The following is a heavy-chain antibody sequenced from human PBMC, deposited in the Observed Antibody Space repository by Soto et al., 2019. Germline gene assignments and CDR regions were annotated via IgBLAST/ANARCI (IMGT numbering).Heavy chain of an antibody. D-gene: IGHD4-4*01. Sequence: SETLSLTCTVSGGSISSGDYYWSWIRQPPGKGLEWIGYIYYSGSTYYNPSLKSRVTISVDTSKNQFSLKLSSVTAADTAVYYCAGAETTVRYWFDPLGQGTLVAVSS. CDR3: AGAETTVRYWFDP. CDR1: GGSISSGDYY. J-gene: IGHJ5*02. CDR2: IYYSGST. V-gene: IGHV4-30-4*01.